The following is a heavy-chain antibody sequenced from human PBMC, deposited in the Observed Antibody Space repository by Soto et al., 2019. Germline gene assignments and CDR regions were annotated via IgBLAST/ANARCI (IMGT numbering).Heavy chain of an antibody. J-gene: IGHJ4*02. CDR2: ISVSGGST. CDR1: GFTFSSYA. CDR3: AKDSVAAKSY. V-gene: IGHV3-23*01. Sequence: GGSLRLSCAASGFTFSSYAMSWVRQAPGKGLEWVSAISVSGGSTYYADSVKGRFTISRDNSKNTLYLQVNSLRAEDTAVYYCAKDSVAAKSYWGQGTLVTVSS. D-gene: IGHD2-15*01.